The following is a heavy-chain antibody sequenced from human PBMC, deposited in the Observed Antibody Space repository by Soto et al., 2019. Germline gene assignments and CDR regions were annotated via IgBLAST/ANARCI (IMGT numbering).Heavy chain of an antibody. CDR3: ARDRGVRDF. CDR2: INPDSGVT. V-gene: IGHV1-2*02. J-gene: IGHJ6*02. CDR1: GYTFTSYY. D-gene: IGHD2-8*01. Sequence: QVQLVQSGAEVKKPGASVKVSCKASGYTFTSYYMHWVRQAPEQGLEWMGWINPDSGVTYYPHKFQDRVTMTRDTSISTAYMELSRLTSDDTALYYCARDRGVRDFWGQGTTVIVSS.